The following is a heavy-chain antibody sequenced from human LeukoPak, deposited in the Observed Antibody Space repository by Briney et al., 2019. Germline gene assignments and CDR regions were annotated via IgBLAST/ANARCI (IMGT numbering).Heavy chain of an antibody. CDR3: ARQVGVDDAFDI. CDR2: ISSGSSYI. CDR1: GFTFNSYS. V-gene: IGHV3-21*01. Sequence: GGSLRLSCAASGFTFNSYSMNWVRQAPGKGLEWVSSISSGSSYIFYPDSVKGRFTISRDNAKNSLYLQMNSLRAEDTAVYYCARQVGVDDAFDIWGQGTMVTISS. J-gene: IGHJ3*02. D-gene: IGHD1-26*01.